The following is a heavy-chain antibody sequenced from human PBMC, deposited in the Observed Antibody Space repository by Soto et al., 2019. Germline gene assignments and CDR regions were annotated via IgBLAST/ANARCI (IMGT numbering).Heavy chain of an antibody. J-gene: IGHJ6*02. Sequence: SETLSLTCAVYGGSFSGYYWSWIRQPPGKGLEWIGEINHSGSTNYNPSLKSRVTISVDTSKNQFSLKLRSVIVADTAVYHCARVVISCSGTTCYTRADVCGQGTTVSVSS. V-gene: IGHV4-34*01. CDR3: ARVVISCSGTTCYTRADV. D-gene: IGHD2-2*02. CDR2: INHSGST. CDR1: GGSFSGYY.